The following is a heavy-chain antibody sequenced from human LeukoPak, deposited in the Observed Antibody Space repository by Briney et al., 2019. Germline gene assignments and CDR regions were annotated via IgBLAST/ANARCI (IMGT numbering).Heavy chain of an antibody. J-gene: IGHJ6*03. CDR2: YHIGNT. D-gene: IGHD6-19*01. CDR1: GVSIRGDTYY. Sequence: SETLSLTCTVSGVSIRGDTYYWGWIRQPPGKGLEWIGNYHIGNTYYNPSLKSRVTISDDTSKNQFSLRVNSVTAADTAVYYCARLWDSTGLYFYYYMDVWGEGTTVTVSS. V-gene: IGHV4-39*01. CDR3: ARLWDSTGLYFYYYMDV.